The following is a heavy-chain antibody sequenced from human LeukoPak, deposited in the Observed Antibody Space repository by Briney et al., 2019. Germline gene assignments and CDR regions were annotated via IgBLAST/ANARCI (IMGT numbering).Heavy chain of an antibody. Sequence: PGGSLRLSCAASGFTFSSNWMSWVRLAPGQGLEWVANIRPDGSDKYYVDSVKGRFTISRDNAKNSLYLQMNSLRAEDTAVYYCARDLFYDSSGFYASDYWGQGTLVTVSS. CDR1: GFTFSSNW. J-gene: IGHJ4*02. D-gene: IGHD3-22*01. V-gene: IGHV3-7*01. CDR3: ARDLFYDSSGFYASDY. CDR2: IRPDGSDK.